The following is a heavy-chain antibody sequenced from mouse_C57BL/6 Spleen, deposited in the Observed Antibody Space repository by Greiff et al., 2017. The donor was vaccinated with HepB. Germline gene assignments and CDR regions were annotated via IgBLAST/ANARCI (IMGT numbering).Heavy chain of an antibody. J-gene: IGHJ3*01. D-gene: IGHD4-1*01. Sequence: QVHVKQPGAELVMPGASVKLSCKASGYTFTSYWMHWVKQRPGQGLEWIGEIDPSDSYTNYNQKFKGKSTLTVDKSSSTAYMQLSSLTSEDSAVYYCARWDSQRFAYWGQGTLVTVSA. V-gene: IGHV1-69*01. CDR3: ARWDSQRFAY. CDR2: IDPSDSYT. CDR1: GYTFTSYW.